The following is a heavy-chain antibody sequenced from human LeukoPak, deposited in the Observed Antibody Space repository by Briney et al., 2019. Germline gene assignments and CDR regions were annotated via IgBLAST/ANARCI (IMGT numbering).Heavy chain of an antibody. V-gene: IGHV4-59*12. Sequence: SETLSLTCTVSGGSISSYYWSWIRQPPGKGLEWIGYIYYSGSTNYNPSLKSRVTISVDTSKNQFSLKLSSVTAADTAVYYCARDSGGTVVTPPDYWGQGTLVTVSS. CDR1: GGSISSYY. J-gene: IGHJ4*02. D-gene: IGHD4-23*01. CDR3: ARDSGGTVVTPPDY. CDR2: IYYSGST.